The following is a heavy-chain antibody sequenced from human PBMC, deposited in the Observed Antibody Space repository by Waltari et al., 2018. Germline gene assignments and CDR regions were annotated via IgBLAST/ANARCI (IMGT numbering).Heavy chain of an antibody. D-gene: IGHD6-13*01. CDR2: RSNDGSNE. J-gene: IGHJ4*02. Sequence: QVRLVESGGGVVQPGRSLRLSCAASGFTFAAYAMYWVRQVPGKGLDLVAVRSNDGSNEYYTDAVKGRFTISRDNAKDTLYLHMNNRRPDDTADYYCASTVAAAVSWGQGTRVTVS. CDR3: ASTVAAAVS. CDR1: GFTFAAYA. V-gene: IGHV3-30*14.